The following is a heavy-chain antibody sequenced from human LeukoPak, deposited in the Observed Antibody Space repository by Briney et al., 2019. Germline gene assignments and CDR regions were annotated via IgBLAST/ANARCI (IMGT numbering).Heavy chain of an antibody. CDR2: INGDGSYT. CDR1: GFTLSSYW. Sequence: PGGSLRLSCAASGFTLSSYWMHWVRQAPGKGLVWVSRINGDGSYTAYADAVKGRFTISRDNSKNTLYLQMNSLRAEDTAVYYCAKGRTPFRYCSGGSCYLGFDYWGQGTLVTVSS. D-gene: IGHD2-15*01. V-gene: IGHV3-74*01. J-gene: IGHJ4*02. CDR3: AKGRTPFRYCSGGSCYLGFDY.